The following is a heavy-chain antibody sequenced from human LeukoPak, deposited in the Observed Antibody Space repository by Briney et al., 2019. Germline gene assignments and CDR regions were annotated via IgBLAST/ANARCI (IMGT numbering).Heavy chain of an antibody. J-gene: IGHJ4*02. D-gene: IGHD6-19*01. CDR3: AKVSVGWLVQGDFDY. V-gene: IGHV3-23*01. CDR2: ISGSGGST. CDR1: GFTFSSYA. Sequence: GGSLRLSCAASGFTFSSYAMSWVRQAPGKGLEWVSAISGSGGSTYYADSVKGRFTISRDISKNTLYLQMNSLRAEDTAVYYCAKVSVGWLVQGDFDYWGQGTLVTVSS.